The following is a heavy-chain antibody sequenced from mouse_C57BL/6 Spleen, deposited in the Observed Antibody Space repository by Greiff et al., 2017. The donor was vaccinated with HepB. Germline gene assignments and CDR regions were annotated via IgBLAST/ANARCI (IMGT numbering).Heavy chain of an antibody. D-gene: IGHD2-5*01. CDR3: ARQGYSSFDY. Sequence: EVQVVESGGDLVKPGGSLKLSCAASGFTFSSYGMSWVRQTPDKRLEWVATISSGGSYTYYPDSVKGRFTISRDNAKNTLYLQMSSLKSEDTAMYYCARQGYSSFDYWGQGTTLTVSS. J-gene: IGHJ2*01. CDR2: ISSGGSYT. V-gene: IGHV5-6*01. CDR1: GFTFSSYG.